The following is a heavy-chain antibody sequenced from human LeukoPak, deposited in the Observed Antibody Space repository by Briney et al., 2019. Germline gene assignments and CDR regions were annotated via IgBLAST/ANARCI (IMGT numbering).Heavy chain of an antibody. J-gene: IGHJ4*02. D-gene: IGHD5-24*01. CDR3: ARPRRDGYNYVF. Sequence: ASVKVSCKASGYTFTSYGISWVRQAPGQGLEWMGWINPNSGGTNYAQKFQGRVTMTRDTSISTAYMELSRLRSDDTAVYYCARPRRDGYNYVFWGQGTLVTVSS. CDR2: INPNSGGT. V-gene: IGHV1-2*02. CDR1: GYTFTSYG.